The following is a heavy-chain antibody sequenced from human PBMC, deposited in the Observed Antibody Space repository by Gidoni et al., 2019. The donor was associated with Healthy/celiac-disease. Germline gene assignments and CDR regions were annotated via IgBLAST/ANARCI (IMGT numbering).Heavy chain of an antibody. D-gene: IGHD5-12*01. CDR2: IIPIFGTA. Sequence: QVQLVQSGAEVKKPGTSVTVSCKASGGTFSSYAISWVRQAPGQGLEWMGGIIPIFGTANYAQKFQGRVTITADESTSTAYMELSSLRSEDTAVYYCATALVIVATDYYYYGMDVWGQGTRVTVSS. CDR3: ATALVIVATDYYYYGMDV. V-gene: IGHV1-69*01. CDR1: GGTFSSYA. J-gene: IGHJ6*02.